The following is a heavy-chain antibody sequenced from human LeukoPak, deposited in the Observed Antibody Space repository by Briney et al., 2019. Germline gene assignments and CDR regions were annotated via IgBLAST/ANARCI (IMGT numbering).Heavy chain of an antibody. V-gene: IGHV4-61*01. CDR1: GGSISSGSYY. D-gene: IGHD3-3*01. CDR3: ARLGGFWSGRGAFDI. CDR2: IYYSGST. J-gene: IGHJ3*02. Sequence: SETLSLTCTVSGGSISSGSYYWSWIRQPPGKGLEWIGYIYYSGSTNYNPSLKSRVTISVDTSKNQFSLKLSSVTAADTAVYYCARLGGFWSGRGAFDIWGQGTMVTVSS.